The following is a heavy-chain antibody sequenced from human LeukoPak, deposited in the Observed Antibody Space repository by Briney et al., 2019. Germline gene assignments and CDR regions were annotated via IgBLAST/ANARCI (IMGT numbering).Heavy chain of an antibody. CDR2: IYYSGST. CDR1: GGSISSYY. J-gene: IGHJ5*02. CDR3: ARTTYCSSTSCYRGWFDP. D-gene: IGHD2-2*01. Sequence: PSETLSLTCTVSGGSISSYYWSWIRQPPGKGLEWIGYIYYSGSTNYNPSLKSRVTISVDTSKNQFSLKLSSVTAADTAVYYCARTTYCSSTSCYRGWFDPWGQGTLVTVSS. V-gene: IGHV4-59*01.